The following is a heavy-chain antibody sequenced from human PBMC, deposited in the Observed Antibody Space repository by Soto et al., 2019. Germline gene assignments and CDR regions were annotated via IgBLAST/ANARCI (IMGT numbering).Heavy chain of an antibody. CDR1: GYTFTSYA. Sequence: GASVKVSCKASGYTFTSYAMHWVRQAPGQRLEWMGWINAGNGNTKYSQKFQGRVTITRDTSASTAYMELSSLRSEDTAVYYCARVLSYCSSPSCYFDYWGQGTLVTVSS. CDR2: INAGNGNT. J-gene: IGHJ4*02. V-gene: IGHV1-3*01. CDR3: ARVLSYCSSPSCYFDY. D-gene: IGHD2-2*01.